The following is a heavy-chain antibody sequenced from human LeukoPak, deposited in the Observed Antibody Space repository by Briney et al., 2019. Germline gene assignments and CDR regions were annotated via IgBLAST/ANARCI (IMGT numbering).Heavy chain of an antibody. CDR2: IRSKAYGGTT. V-gene: IGHV3-49*04. Sequence: GGSLRLSCAASGFTFSNVWMSWVRQAPGKGLEWVGFIRSKAYGGTTEYAASVKGRFTISRDDSKSIAYLQMNSLRTEDTAVYYCARDSGWLQSRDYWGQGTLVTVSS. J-gene: IGHJ4*02. CDR3: ARDSGWLQSRDY. CDR1: GFTFSNVW. D-gene: IGHD5-24*01.